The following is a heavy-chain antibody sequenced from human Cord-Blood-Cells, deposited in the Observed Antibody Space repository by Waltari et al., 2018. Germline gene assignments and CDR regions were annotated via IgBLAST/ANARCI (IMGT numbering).Heavy chain of an antibody. J-gene: IGHJ3*02. V-gene: IGHV4-4*02. D-gene: IGHD3-10*01. CDR2: IYDRGST. Sequence: QVQLQESGPGLVKPSGTLSLTCAVSGGSISSSNWWSWVRQPPGKGLEWIGEIYDRGSTNYNPSLKSRVTISVGKSKNQFSLKLSSVTAADTAVYYCARGAEGSGSYAFDIWGQGTMVTVSS. CDR1: GGSISSSNW. CDR3: ARGAEGSGSYAFDI.